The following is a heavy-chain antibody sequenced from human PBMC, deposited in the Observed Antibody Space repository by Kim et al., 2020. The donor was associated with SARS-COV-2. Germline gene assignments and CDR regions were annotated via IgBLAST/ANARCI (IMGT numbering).Heavy chain of an antibody. J-gene: IGHJ3*02. CDR3: AKVTGYCSSTSCPDAFDI. D-gene: IGHD2-2*01. Sequence: KGRFTISRDNSKTTLYLQMNSLRAEDTAVYYCAKVTGYCSSTSCPDAFDIWGQGTMVTVSS. V-gene: IGHV3-23*01.